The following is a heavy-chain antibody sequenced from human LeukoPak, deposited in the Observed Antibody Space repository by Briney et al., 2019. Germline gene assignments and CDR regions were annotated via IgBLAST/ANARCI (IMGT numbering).Heavy chain of an antibody. J-gene: IGHJ4*02. Sequence: ASVKVSCKASGYTFTGYYMHWVRQAPGQGLEWMGWINPNSGGTNYAQKFQGRVTMTRDTSISTAYMELSRLRSDDTAVYYCARDKISPLRFLEWLPYYWGQGTLVTVSS. CDR3: ARDKISPLRFLEWLPYY. CDR1: GYTFTGYY. CDR2: INPNSGGT. D-gene: IGHD3-3*01. V-gene: IGHV1-2*02.